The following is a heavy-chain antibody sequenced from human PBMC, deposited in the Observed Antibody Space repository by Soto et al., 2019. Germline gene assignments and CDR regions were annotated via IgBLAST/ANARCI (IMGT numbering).Heavy chain of an antibody. D-gene: IGHD1-1*01. CDR1: GGSISSGDDY. CDR2: TFSRGSA. J-gene: IGHJ4*01. Sequence: PSETLSLTCTVSGGSISSGDDYWSWIRQPPGKGLEWIGLTFSRGSATYNPSLKSRVTISVDTSKNQLSLKLTSVTAADTAVYFCARQHTRTLEALETPFDFWGNGTPVTVSS. CDR3: ARQHTRTLEALETPFDF. V-gene: IGHV4-61*08.